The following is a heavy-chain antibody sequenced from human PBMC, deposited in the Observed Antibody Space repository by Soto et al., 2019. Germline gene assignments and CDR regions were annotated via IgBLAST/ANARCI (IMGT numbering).Heavy chain of an antibody. J-gene: IGHJ6*03. V-gene: IGHV1-8*01. CDR2: MNPNSGNT. D-gene: IGHD3-10*01. Sequence: QVQLVQSGAEVKKPGASVKVSCKASGYTFTSYDINWVRQATGQGLEWMGWMNPNSGNTGYAQKFQGRGTMTRNTSISTAYMELSSLRSEDTAVYYCARCRSKVHVGSGSYYKNYYYMDVWGKGTTVTVSS. CDR3: ARCRSKVHVGSGSYYKNYYYMDV. CDR1: GYTFTSYD.